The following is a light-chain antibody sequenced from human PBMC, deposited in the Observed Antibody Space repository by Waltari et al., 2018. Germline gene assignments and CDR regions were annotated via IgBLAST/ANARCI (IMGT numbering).Light chain of an antibody. V-gene: IGKV4-1*01. CDR1: QSVLYSSNNKNY. J-gene: IGKJ5*01. CDR2: WAS. CDR3: QQYYSGPFT. Sequence: DIVMTQSPDSLAVSLGERATINCKSSQSVLYSSNNKNYLAWYQQKPGQPPKLLIYWASTRESGVPDRFTGCGSGTDFTLTISSLQAEDVAVYYCQQYYSGPFTFGQGTRLEIK.